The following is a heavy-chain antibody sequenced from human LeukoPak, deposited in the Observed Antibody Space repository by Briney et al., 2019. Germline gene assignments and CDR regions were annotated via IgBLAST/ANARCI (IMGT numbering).Heavy chain of an antibody. CDR2: VSVSGGST. V-gene: IGHV3-23*01. J-gene: IGHJ4*02. Sequence: PGGSLRLSCVASGFTFSSYVMSWVRQAPGKGLERVSGVSVSGGSTYYADSVMGRFTISRDNSKSTLYLQMNSLRAEDTAVYYCAKADSGYYNHYFDYWGQGTLVTVSS. D-gene: IGHD3-3*01. CDR1: GFTFSSYV. CDR3: AKADSGYYNHYFDY.